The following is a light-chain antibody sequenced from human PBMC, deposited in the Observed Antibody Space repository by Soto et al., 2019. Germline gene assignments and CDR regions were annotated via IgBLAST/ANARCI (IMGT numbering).Light chain of an antibody. CDR1: SSDIGVSTF. CDR3: SSYTTSHTLV. J-gene: IGLJ2*01. V-gene: IGLV2-14*01. Sequence: QSALTQPASVSESPGQSITISCTGTSSDIGVSTFVSWYQQHPGKAPELIIYEVSDRPSGVSHRFSGSKSGNTASLTISGLQAEDEADYYCSSYTTSHTLVFGGGTQLTVL. CDR2: EVS.